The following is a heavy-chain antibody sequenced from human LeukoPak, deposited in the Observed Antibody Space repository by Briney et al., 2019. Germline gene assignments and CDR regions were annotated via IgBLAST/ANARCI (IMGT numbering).Heavy chain of an antibody. J-gene: IGHJ4*02. D-gene: IGHD3/OR15-3a*01. V-gene: IGHV4-39*07. CDR2: IYNTGST. Sequence: SETLSLTCIASGASISTSKYYWGWIRQPPGKGLEWIGSIYNTGSTYYNPSLKSRVTISIDTSKNQFSLKLSSVTAADTAVYYCARDPNSRDLKNDSWGQGTLVTVSS. CDR3: ARDPNSRDLKNDS. CDR1: GASISTSKYY.